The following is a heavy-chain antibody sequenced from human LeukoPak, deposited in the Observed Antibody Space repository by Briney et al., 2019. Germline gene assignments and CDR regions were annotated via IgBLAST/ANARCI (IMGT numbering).Heavy chain of an antibody. CDR3: ARLNRLNGTHYYYMDV. D-gene: IGHD1-20*01. CDR2: IYGDGTT. Sequence: GGSLRLSCAVSGLSSNYMSWVRQAPGKGLAWVSVIYGDGTTHYADSVKGRFTISRDSSKNTLYLQMTSLRDEDTAVFYCARLNRLNGTHYYYMDVLGKGTTITVAS. J-gene: IGHJ6*03. CDR1: GLSSNY. V-gene: IGHV3-53*01.